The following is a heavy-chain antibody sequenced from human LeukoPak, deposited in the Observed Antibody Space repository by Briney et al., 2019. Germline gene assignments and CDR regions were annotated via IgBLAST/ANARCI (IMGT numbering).Heavy chain of an antibody. CDR3: AKGQWLDYYFDY. V-gene: IGHV3-23*01. CDR1: GFTFSSYA. D-gene: IGHD5-12*01. Sequence: PGGSLRLSCAASGFTFSSYAMSWVRQAPGKGLEWVSAISGSGGSTYYADSVRGRFTISRDNSKNTLYLQMNSLRAEDTAVYYCAKGQWLDYYFDYWGQGTLVTVSS. J-gene: IGHJ4*02. CDR2: ISGSGGST.